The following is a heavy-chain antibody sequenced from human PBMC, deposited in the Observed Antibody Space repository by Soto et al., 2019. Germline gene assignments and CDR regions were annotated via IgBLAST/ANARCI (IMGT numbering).Heavy chain of an antibody. V-gene: IGHV3-30*18. CDR2: ISYDGSNK. D-gene: IGHD1-26*01. CDR1: GFTFSSYG. Sequence: QVQLVESGGGVVQPGRSLRLSCAASGFTFSSYGMHWVRQAPGKGLEWVAVISYDGSNKYYADSVKGRFTISRDNSKNTLYLQMNSLRAEDTAVYYSAKDRQYLPYSGSYAGYFFDYWGQGTLVTVSS. J-gene: IGHJ4*01. CDR3: AKDRQYLPYSGSYAGYFFDY.